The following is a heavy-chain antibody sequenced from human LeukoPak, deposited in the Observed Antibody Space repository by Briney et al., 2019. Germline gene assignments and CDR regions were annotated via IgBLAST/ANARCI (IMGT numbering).Heavy chain of an antibody. CDR1: GFTFSDYY. CDR2: IGGSSGYT. D-gene: IGHD3-16*01. Sequence: GGSLRLFCAASGFTFSDYYMSWIRQAPGEGLEWVSYIGGSSGYTDYAGSVKGRFTISRDNAKNSLYLEMTSLRPEDTAVYYCARSRGATHWGQGTLVTVSS. J-gene: IGHJ4*02. V-gene: IGHV3-11*03. CDR3: ARSRGATH.